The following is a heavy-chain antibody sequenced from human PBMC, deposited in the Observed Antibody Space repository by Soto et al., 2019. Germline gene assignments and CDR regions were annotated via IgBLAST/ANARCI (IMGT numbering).Heavy chain of an antibody. CDR3: ATRAPIDGDPY. CDR1: GDSISSPTW. V-gene: IGHV4-4*02. Sequence: QVQLQESGPGLVKPSETLSLTCDVSGDSISSPTWWTWVRQPPGKGLEWIGEGYHSGGPNYNSYLQTRVTISVGKSKNQFSLRLTSVTAADTAVYYCATRAPIDGDPYWGQGTLVTVSS. CDR2: GYHSGGP. J-gene: IGHJ4*02. D-gene: IGHD4-17*01.